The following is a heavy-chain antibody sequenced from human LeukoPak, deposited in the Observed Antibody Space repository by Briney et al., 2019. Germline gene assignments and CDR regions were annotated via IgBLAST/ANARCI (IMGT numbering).Heavy chain of an antibody. D-gene: IGHD5-12*01. CDR2: IYYSGST. Sequence: PSETLSLTCTVSGGSISSYYWSWIRQHPGKGLEWIGYIYYSGSTYYNPSLKSRVTISVDTSKNQFSLKLSSVTAADTAVYYCARAEMATSYYFDYWGQGTLVTVSS. CDR3: ARAEMATSYYFDY. V-gene: IGHV4-59*06. CDR1: GGSISSYY. J-gene: IGHJ4*02.